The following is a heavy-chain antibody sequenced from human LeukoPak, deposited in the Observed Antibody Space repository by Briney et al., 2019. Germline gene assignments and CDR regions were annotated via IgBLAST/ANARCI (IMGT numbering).Heavy chain of an antibody. D-gene: IGHD3-9*01. CDR1: GFIFSNYA. J-gene: IGHJ5*02. CDR2: LSGSGEKT. Sequence: GGSLRLSCAASGFIFSNYAMSWVRQPPGKGREWVSSLSGSGEKTYYADSVKDRFVISRDTSNNTLYLQMNSLRAEDTAVYYCSKDLRVLRSFDWFPWGQGSRVTVSS. CDR3: SKDLRVLRSFDWFP. V-gene: IGHV3-23*01.